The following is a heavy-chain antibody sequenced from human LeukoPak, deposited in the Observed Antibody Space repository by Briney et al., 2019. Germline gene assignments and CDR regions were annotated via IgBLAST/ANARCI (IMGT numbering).Heavy chain of an antibody. CDR3: ATDRDNSDWQKRFDS. CDR1: GFTFSTYW. V-gene: IGHV3-7*01. J-gene: IGHJ4*02. Sequence: GGSLRLSCAASGFTFSTYWMNWYRQAPGKGLEWVGNINQDASEINYVDSVRGRFTISRDNAKNSLHPQMNSLRAEDTAVYYCATDRDNSDWQKRFDSWGQGTLVTVSS. D-gene: IGHD2-21*02. CDR2: INQDASEI.